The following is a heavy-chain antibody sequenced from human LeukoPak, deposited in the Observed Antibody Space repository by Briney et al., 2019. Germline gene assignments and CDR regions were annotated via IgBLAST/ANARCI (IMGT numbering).Heavy chain of an antibody. CDR2: IYSGGST. CDR3: TRGDYDDHLGDFDI. D-gene: IGHD4-17*01. J-gene: IGHJ3*02. V-gene: IGHV3-53*01. CDR1: GFTFSSYA. Sequence: GGSLRLSCAASGFTFSSYAMHWVRQAPGKGLEWVSVIYSGGSTYYADSVKGRFTISRDNSKNTLYLQMNSLRAEDTAVYYCTRGDYDDHLGDFDIWGQGTLVAVSS.